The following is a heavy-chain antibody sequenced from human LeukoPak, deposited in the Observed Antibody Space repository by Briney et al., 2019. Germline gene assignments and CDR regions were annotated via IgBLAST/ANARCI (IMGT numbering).Heavy chain of an antibody. CDR1: GFTFSKSW. CDR3: GRRGSYLDY. V-gene: IGHV3-7*01. J-gene: IGHJ4*02. D-gene: IGHD1-26*01. CDR2: IKEDGSAK. Sequence: GGSLRLSCAASGFTFSKSWMSWLRQTPEKGLEWVANIKEDGSAKYYVDSVKGRFTISRDNAKNSLYLQMNSLRAEDTAVYYCGRRGSYLDYWGQGTLVTVSS.